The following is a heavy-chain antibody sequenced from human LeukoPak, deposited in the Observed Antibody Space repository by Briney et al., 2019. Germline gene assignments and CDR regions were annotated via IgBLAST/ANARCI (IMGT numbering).Heavy chain of an antibody. D-gene: IGHD6-13*01. CDR3: ASSSSWYGYYYYYYMDV. CDR1: GFTFSSYE. Sequence: PGGSLRLSCAASGFTFSSYEMNWVRQAPGKGLEWVSTISGSGDRTYYADSVKGRFTISRDNAKNSLYLQMNSLRAEDTAVYYCASSSSWYGYYYYYYMDVWGKGTTVTVSS. V-gene: IGHV3-48*03. CDR2: ISGSGDRT. J-gene: IGHJ6*03.